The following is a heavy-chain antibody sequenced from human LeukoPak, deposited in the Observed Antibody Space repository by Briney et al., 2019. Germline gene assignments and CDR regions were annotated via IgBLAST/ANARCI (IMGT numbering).Heavy chain of an antibody. D-gene: IGHD6-6*01. CDR1: GYTFSNYW. CDR2: IYPGDSDT. CDR3: ARRPYSSSSREAWFDP. Sequence: GESLKISCKGSGYTFSNYWIAWVRQMPGKGLEWMGIIYPGDSDTRYSPSFQGQVTISVDKSINTAYLQWNSLKASDTAMYYCARRPYSSSSREAWFDPWGQGTLITVSS. J-gene: IGHJ5*02. V-gene: IGHV5-51*01.